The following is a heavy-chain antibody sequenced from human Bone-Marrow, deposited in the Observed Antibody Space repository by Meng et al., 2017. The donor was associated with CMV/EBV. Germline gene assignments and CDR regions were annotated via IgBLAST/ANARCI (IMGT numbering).Heavy chain of an antibody. CDR1: GFTFSSYA. V-gene: IGHV3-30*04. Sequence: GESLKISCAASGFTFSSYAMHWVRQAPGKGLEWVAVISYDGSNKYYADSVKGRFTISRDNAKNSLYLQMNSLRAEDTAVYYCARFVGCGGDCYRPAEYFQHWGQGTLVTVSS. J-gene: IGHJ1*01. D-gene: IGHD2-21*01. CDR2: ISYDGSNK. CDR3: ARFVGCGGDCYRPAEYFQH.